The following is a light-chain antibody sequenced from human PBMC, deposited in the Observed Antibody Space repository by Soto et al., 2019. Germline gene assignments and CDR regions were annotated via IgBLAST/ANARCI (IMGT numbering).Light chain of an antibody. Sequence: QSALTQSASVSGSPGQSIIISCTGTSSDVGSYNYVSWYQHHPGKAPKFMIYDVSNRPSGVSNRFSGSKSGNTASLTISGLQAEDVADYYCSSYTTSGTLVFGSGTKLTVL. CDR3: SSYTTSGTLV. CDR1: SSDVGSYNY. CDR2: DVS. V-gene: IGLV2-14*03. J-gene: IGLJ1*01.